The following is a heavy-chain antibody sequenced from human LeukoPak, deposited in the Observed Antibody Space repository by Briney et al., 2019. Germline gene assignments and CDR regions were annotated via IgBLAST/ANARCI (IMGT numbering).Heavy chain of an antibody. CDR3: ARDPAAAGNFDY. CDR1: GYTFTSYG. J-gene: IGHJ4*02. V-gene: IGHV1-18*01. CDR2: ISAYNGNT. D-gene: IGHD6-13*01. Sequence: ASVKVSCKASGYTFTSYGISWVRQAPGQGLEWMGWISAYNGNTNYAQKFQGRVTITADESTSTAYMELSSLRSEDTAVYYCARDPAAAGNFDYWGQGTLVTVSS.